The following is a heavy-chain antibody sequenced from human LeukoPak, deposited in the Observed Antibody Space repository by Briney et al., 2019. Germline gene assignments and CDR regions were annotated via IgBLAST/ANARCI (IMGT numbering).Heavy chain of an antibody. CDR1: GFTFSDYY. V-gene: IGHV3-11*01. CDR3: ARGEGRGYSSGWYSFDP. Sequence: GGSLRLSCAASGFTFSDYYMSWIRQAPGKGLEWVSYISTSSSTIYYADSVKGRFTISRDNAKNSLYLQLNYLRAEDTAVYYCARGEGRGYSSGWYSFDPWGQGTLVTVSS. J-gene: IGHJ5*02. CDR2: ISTSSSTI. D-gene: IGHD6-19*01.